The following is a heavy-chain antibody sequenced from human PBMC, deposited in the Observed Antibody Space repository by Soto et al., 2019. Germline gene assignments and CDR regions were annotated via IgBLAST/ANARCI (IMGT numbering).Heavy chain of an antibody. V-gene: IGHV4-39*01. CDR1: GGSISSSSQY. Sequence: QLQLQESGPGLVKPSETLSLTCTVSGGSISSSSQYWDWIRQPPKKGLEWIGSIFYSGSTYYNPSLKSRVTISVDTSKNQFSLKLTSVTAADTAVYYCARRLRYGDYPYYSYYMDVWGKGTTVTVSS. CDR3: ARRLRYGDYPYYSYYMDV. J-gene: IGHJ6*03. CDR2: IFYSGST. D-gene: IGHD4-17*01.